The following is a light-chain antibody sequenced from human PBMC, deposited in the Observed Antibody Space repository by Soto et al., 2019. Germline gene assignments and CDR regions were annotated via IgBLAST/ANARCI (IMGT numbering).Light chain of an antibody. CDR3: QQYESSVT. CDR2: GAS. V-gene: IGKV3-20*01. Sequence: EIVLTQSPGSLSLSPGEGATLSCRASLSVSSSFFAWYQQKPGQAPSLLIYGASRRATGVPDRFSGSGSGTDFTLSISRLEPEDFAVYYCQQYESSVTFGQGTKVEIK. J-gene: IGKJ1*01. CDR1: LSVSSSF.